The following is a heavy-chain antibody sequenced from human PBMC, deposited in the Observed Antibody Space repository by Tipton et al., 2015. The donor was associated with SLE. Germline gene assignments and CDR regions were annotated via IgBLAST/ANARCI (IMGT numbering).Heavy chain of an antibody. CDR2: ISAYNGNT. V-gene: IGHV1-18*01. J-gene: IGHJ4*02. CDR3: ARDSPYSGSFRYYY. CDR1: GYTFINYG. D-gene: IGHD1-26*01. Sequence: QLVQSGPEVKKPGASVKVSCKASGYTFINYGISWVRQAPGQGLEWMGWISAYNGNTNYAQKLQGRVTMTTDTSTTTAYMELRSLRSDDTAVYYCARDSPYSGSFRYYYWGQGTLVTVSS.